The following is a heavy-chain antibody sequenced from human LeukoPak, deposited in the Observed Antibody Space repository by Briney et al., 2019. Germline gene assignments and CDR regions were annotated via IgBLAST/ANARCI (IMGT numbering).Heavy chain of an antibody. CDR1: GYTFTGYY. V-gene: IGHV1-2*02. Sequence: GASVKVSCTASGYTFTGYYMHWVRQAPGQGLEWMGWINPNSGGTNYAQKFQGRVTMTRDTSISTAYMELSRLRSDDTAVYYCARVLGLRSSFDYWGQGTLVTVSS. D-gene: IGHD4-17*01. CDR3: ARVLGLRSSFDY. J-gene: IGHJ4*02. CDR2: INPNSGGT.